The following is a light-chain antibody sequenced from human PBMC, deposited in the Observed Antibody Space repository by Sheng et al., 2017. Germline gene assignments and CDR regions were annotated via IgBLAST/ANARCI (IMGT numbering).Light chain of an antibody. Sequence: EIVMTQSPATLSVSPGDTATLSCRASQSISSNLAWYQQKPGQAPRLLIYGASTRATGIPARVSGSGSGTEFTLTISSLQSEDFAVYYCQQYNNWYTFGQGTKLEI. CDR2: GAS. CDR3: QQYNNWYT. V-gene: IGKV3-15*01. J-gene: IGKJ2*01. CDR1: QSISSN.